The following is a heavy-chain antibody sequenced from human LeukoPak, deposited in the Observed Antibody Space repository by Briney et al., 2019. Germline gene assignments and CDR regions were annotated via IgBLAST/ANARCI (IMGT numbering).Heavy chain of an antibody. D-gene: IGHD6-19*01. J-gene: IGHJ4*02. Sequence: GESLKISCKGSGYSFTSYWIGWVRQMPGKGLEWMGIIYPGGSDTRYSPSFQGQVTISADKSISTAYLQWSSLKASDTAMYYCARNIAVAGTGGDYWGPGTLVTVSS. V-gene: IGHV5-51*01. CDR1: GYSFTSYW. CDR2: IYPGGSDT. CDR3: ARNIAVAGTGGDY.